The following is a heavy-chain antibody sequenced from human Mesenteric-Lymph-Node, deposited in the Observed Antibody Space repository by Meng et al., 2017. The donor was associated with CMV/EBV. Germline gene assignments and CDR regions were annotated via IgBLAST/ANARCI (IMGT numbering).Heavy chain of an antibody. CDR3: ARERNRQGPLDN. J-gene: IGHJ4*02. V-gene: IGHV3-30-3*01. Sequence: GGSLRLSCVASGVTFSTSVFHWVRQAPGKGLEWLAVVSSDGINKYYLDSVKGRFTISRDNSKNTQYLQMNSLRPEDTAVYYCARERNRQGPLDNWGQGTLVTVSS. CDR2: VSSDGINK. CDR1: GVTFSTSV.